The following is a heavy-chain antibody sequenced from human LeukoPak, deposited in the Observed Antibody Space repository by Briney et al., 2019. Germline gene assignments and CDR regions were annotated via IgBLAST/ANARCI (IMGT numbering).Heavy chain of an antibody. CDR3: AGGIGGYDFRDHYYFDY. D-gene: IGHD5-12*01. J-gene: IGHJ4*02. Sequence: SETLSLTCTVSGYSICGGYYWGWIRQPPGKGLEWIGTIYHSGSTYYNSSLKSRVTISVDTSKNQFSLKLSSVTAADTAVYYCAGGIGGYDFRDHYYFDYWGQGTLVIVSS. CDR2: IYHSGST. V-gene: IGHV4-38-2*02. CDR1: GYSICGGYY.